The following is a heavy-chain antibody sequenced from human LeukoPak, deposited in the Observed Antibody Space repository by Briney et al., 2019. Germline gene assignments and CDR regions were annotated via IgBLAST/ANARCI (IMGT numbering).Heavy chain of an antibody. CDR1: GYTFTGYY. D-gene: IGHD3-3*01. Sequence: GASVKVSCKASGYTFTGYYMHWVRQAPGQGLEWMGWINPNSGGTNYAQKFQGWVTMTRDTSISTAYMELSRLRSDDTAVYYCARSGTVPYYYYGMDVWGKGTTVTVSS. V-gene: IGHV1-2*04. CDR3: ARSGTVPYYYYGMDV. CDR2: INPNSGGT. J-gene: IGHJ6*04.